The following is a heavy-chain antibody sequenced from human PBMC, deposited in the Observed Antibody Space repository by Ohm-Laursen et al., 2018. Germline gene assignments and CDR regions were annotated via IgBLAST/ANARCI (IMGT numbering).Heavy chain of an antibody. J-gene: IGHJ4*02. V-gene: IGHV4-59*07. Sequence: SNTLSLTCSVSGGSISSYYWSWIRQPPGKGLEWIGYIYYSGTTSYNPSLRSRVTISMDTSKNQFSLNLTSVTAADTAVYYCAAGYSSSWHYFDYWGQGTLVTVSS. CDR3: AAGYSSSWHYFDY. CDR2: IYYSGTT. CDR1: GGSISSYY. D-gene: IGHD6-13*01.